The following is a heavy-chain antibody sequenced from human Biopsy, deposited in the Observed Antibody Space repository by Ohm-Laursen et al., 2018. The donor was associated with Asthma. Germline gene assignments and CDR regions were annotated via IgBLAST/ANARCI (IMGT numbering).Heavy chain of an antibody. CDR1: GGSMSSSSYY. Sequence: LSLTCTVSGGSMSSSSYYWGWIRQPPGKGLEWVATINGDGSQKSYVDSVTGRFTISRDNSKNSLHLEMNSLRAEDTAVYFCARFVQAEEGVFWGQGARVTVSS. CDR3: ARFVQAEEGVF. CDR2: INGDGSQK. D-gene: IGHD2-15*01. V-gene: IGHV3-7*01. J-gene: IGHJ4*02.